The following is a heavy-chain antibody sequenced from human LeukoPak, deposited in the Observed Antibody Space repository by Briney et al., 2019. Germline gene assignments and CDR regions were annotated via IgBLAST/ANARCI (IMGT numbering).Heavy chain of an antibody. Sequence: PSETLSLTCTVSGGSLSSYYWSWIRQPPGKGLEWIGYIYYSGSTNYNPSLKSRVTISVDTSKNQFSLKLSSVTAADTAVYYCARAQVVCGGDCYSDAFDIWGQGTMVTVSS. CDR1: GGSLSSYY. V-gene: IGHV4-59*01. CDR3: ARAQVVCGGDCYSDAFDI. CDR2: IYYSGST. J-gene: IGHJ3*02. D-gene: IGHD2-21*02.